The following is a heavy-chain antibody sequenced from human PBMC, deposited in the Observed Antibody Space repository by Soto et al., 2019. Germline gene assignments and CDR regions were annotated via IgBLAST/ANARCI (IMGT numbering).Heavy chain of an antibody. J-gene: IGHJ3*02. CDR2: IIPILGIA. D-gene: IGHD6-13*01. Sequence: ASVKVSCKASGGTFSSYTISWVREGPGQGLEWMGRIIPILGIANYAQKFQGRVTITGDKSTSTAYMELSSLRSEDTAVYYCARAIRQQLVPPAFDIWGQGTMVTVSS. CDR3: ARAIRQQLVPPAFDI. CDR1: GGTFSSYT. V-gene: IGHV1-69*02.